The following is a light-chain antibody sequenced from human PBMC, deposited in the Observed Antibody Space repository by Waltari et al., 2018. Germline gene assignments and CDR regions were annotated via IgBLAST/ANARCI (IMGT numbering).Light chain of an antibody. CDR1: SSDVGTYNL. J-gene: IGLJ1*01. V-gene: IGLV2-23*02. CDR2: EVT. CDR3: CSYNDGPYV. Sequence: QSALTQPASVSGSPGQSITISCTGTSSDVGTYNLVSWYQQHPGKAPKLMIYEVTKRSSWVSSRFSASRSGNTASLTISGLQAEDEADYYCCSYNDGPYVFGTGTKVTVL.